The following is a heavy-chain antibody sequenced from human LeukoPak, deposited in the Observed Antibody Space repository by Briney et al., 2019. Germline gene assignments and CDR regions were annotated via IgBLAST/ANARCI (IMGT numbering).Heavy chain of an antibody. Sequence: PSETLSLTCAVYGGSFNSYYWNWIRLPPGKGLEWIGSIYHDGRIDYNPSLKSRVTISRDTSNDQFSLKLSSVTAADTAMYYCARDTSPGITGTYWGQGTLVTVSS. CDR2: IYHDGRI. CDR1: GGSFNSYY. CDR3: ARDTSPGITGTY. J-gene: IGHJ4*02. V-gene: IGHV4-34*01. D-gene: IGHD1-20*01.